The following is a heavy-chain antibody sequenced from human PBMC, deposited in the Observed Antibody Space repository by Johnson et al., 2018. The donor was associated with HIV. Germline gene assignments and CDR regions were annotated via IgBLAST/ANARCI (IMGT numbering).Heavy chain of an antibody. CDR2: ISYDGNTK. Sequence: VQLVESGGGVVQPGRSLRLSCAASGFTFSSYGMHWVRQAPGKGLEWVAVISYDGNTKYYADSVKSRFTISRDNSKNTLYLQMNSLRAEDTAVYYCAKDCSSGWWRITKSDAFDIWGQGTMVTVSS. V-gene: IGHV3-30*18. J-gene: IGHJ3*02. CDR1: GFTFSSYG. D-gene: IGHD6-19*01. CDR3: AKDCSSGWWRITKSDAFDI.